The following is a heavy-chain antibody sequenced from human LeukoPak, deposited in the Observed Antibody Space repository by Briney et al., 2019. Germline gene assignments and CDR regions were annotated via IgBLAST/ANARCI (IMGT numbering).Heavy chain of an antibody. CDR1: GYTFTSYA. CDR3: ARAGAAAGARYYYYYMDV. D-gene: IGHD6-13*01. J-gene: IGHJ6*03. CDR2: INAGNGNT. V-gene: IGHV1-3*03. Sequence: GASVKVSCKASGYTFTSYAMHWVRQAPGQRLEWMGWINAGNGNTKYSQEFQGRVTITADKSTSTAYMELSSLRSEDTAVYYCARAGAAAGARYYYYYMDVWGKGTTVTVSS.